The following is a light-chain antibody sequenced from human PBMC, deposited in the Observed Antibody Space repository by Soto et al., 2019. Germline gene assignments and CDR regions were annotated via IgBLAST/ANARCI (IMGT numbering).Light chain of an antibody. Sequence: QPVLTQSPSASASLGASVKLTCTLSSGHTSYAIAWHQQQPEKGPRYLMKLNNDGSHSKGDGIPDRFSGSSSGAERYLTISSLQSEDEADYYCQTWGTDFHAVFGGGTQLTVL. CDR1: SGHTSYA. V-gene: IGLV4-69*01. CDR2: LNNDGSH. CDR3: QTWGTDFHAV. J-gene: IGLJ7*01.